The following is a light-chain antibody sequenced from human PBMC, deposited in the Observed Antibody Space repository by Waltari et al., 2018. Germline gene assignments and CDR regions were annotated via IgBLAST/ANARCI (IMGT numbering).Light chain of an antibody. CDR3: QQRGNWPPFT. CDR2: DAS. V-gene: IGKV3-11*01. Sequence: EIVLTQSPANLSLSPGESATLSCRASQTVRSALVCYQQKAGQAPRLIIYDASNRATGVPDRFSGSGSGTDFTLTINNLEAEDFGVYYCQQRGNWPPFTFGQGTRLEAK. CDR1: QTVRSA. J-gene: IGKJ5*01.